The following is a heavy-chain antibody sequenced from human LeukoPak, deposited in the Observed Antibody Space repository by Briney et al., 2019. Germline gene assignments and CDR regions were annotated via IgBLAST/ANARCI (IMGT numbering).Heavy chain of an antibody. J-gene: IGHJ3*02. CDR1: GYSFTSYW. Sequence: PGESLKISCKGSGYSFTSYWIGWVRQMPGRGLEWMGIIYPGDSDTRYSPSFQGQVTISVDKSISTAFVQWRSLKASDTAMYYCARRDNYYGSGSYFADAFDIWGQGTMVTVSS. D-gene: IGHD3-10*01. V-gene: IGHV5-51*01. CDR2: IYPGDSDT. CDR3: ARRDNYYGSGSYFADAFDI.